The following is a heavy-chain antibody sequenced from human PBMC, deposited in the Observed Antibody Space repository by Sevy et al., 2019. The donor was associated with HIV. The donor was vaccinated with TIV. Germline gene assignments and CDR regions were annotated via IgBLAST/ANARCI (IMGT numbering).Heavy chain of an antibody. CDR2: ISSSSTI. CDR3: ARVRTYRPPGYFDY. Sequence: GGSLRLSCAASGFTFSSYSMNWVRQAPGKGLEWVSYISSSSTIYYADSVKGRFTISRDNAKNSLYLQMNSLRAEDTAVYYCARVRTYRPPGYFDYWGQGTLVTVSS. D-gene: IGHD4-4*01. J-gene: IGHJ4*02. CDR1: GFTFSSYS. V-gene: IGHV3-48*01.